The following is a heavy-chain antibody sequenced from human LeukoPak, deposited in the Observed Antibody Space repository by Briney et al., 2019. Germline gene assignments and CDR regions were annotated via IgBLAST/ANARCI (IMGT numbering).Heavy chain of an antibody. CDR1: GYTLTELS. J-gene: IGHJ4*02. V-gene: IGHV1-24*01. CDR2: FDPEDGET. CDR3: ARDRGRRLVYGGDSAVDY. Sequence: GAPVKVSCKVSGYTLTELSMHWVRQAPGKGLEWMGGFDPEDGETIYAQKFQGRVTMTEDTSTDTAYMDLRSLRSDDTAVYYCARDRGRRLVYGGDSAVDYWGQGTLVTVSS. D-gene: IGHD4-23*01.